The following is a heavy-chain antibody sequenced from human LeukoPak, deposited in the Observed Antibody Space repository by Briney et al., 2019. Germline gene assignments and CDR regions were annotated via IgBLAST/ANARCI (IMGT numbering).Heavy chain of an antibody. CDR2: MYYSGTT. V-gene: IGHV4-59*02. CDR3: AGQVGARIRYYYTSGLDV. J-gene: IGHJ6*02. D-gene: IGHD1-26*01. Sequence: SETLSLTCTVSGASVSSFYWNWIRQPPGKGLEWIGSMYYSGTTNHDPSFKSRVTISLDTSKNEFSLRLKSLTAADTAVYYCAGQVGARIRYYYTSGLDVWGQGTTVAVSS. CDR1: GASVSSFY.